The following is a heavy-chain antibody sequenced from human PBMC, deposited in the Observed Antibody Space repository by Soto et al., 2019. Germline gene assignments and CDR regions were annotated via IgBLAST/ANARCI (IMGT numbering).Heavy chain of an antibody. V-gene: IGHV1-69*12. D-gene: IGHD3-22*01. CDR2: IIPIFATA. CDR1: GGTLSSYA. J-gene: IGHJ5*02. Sequence: QVQLVQSGAEVKKPGSSVKVSCKASGGTLSSYAISWVRQAPGQGLEWMGGIIPIFATANYAQKFQGRVTITADESTSTAYMELSSLRSEDTAVYYCATPMRYYYESSCQPAWFDPWGQGTLVTVSS. CDR3: ATPMRYYYESSCQPAWFDP.